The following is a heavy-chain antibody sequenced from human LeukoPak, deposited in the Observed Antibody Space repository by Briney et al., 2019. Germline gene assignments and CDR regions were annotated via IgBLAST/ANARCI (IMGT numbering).Heavy chain of an antibody. V-gene: IGHV1-2*02. CDR3: ARGIAARAPFDP. CDR2: INPNSGGT. CDR1: GYTFTGYY. Sequence: ASVKVSCKASGYTFTGYYMHWVRQAPGQGLEWMGWINPNSGGTNYAQKFQGRVTMTRDTSISTAYMELGRLRSDDTAVYYCARGIAARAPFDPWGQGTLVTVSS. D-gene: IGHD6-6*01. J-gene: IGHJ5*02.